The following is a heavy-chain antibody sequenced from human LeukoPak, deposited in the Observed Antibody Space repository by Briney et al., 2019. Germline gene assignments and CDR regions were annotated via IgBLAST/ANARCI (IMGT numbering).Heavy chain of an antibody. D-gene: IGHD2-2*01. J-gene: IGHJ3*02. CDR3: AKYLGYCSSTSCYWDAFDI. CDR2: MNPNSGNT. Sequence: ASVTVSCKASGYTFTSYDINWVRQATGQGLEWMGWMNPNSGNTGYAQKFQGRVTITRNTSISTAYMELSRLRSDDTAVYYCAKYLGYCSSTSCYWDAFDIWGQGTMVTVSS. V-gene: IGHV1-8*03. CDR1: GYTFTSYD.